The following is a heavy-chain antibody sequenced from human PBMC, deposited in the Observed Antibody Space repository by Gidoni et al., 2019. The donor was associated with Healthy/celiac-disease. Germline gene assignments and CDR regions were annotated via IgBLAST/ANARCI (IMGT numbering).Heavy chain of an antibody. Sequence: EVQLVESGGGLVQTGRSLRLSCAASGFTFDDYAMHWVRQAPGKGLEWVSGISWNSGSIGYADSVKGRFTISRDNAKNSLYLQMNSLRAEDTALYYCAKDGVRAYYDSSGYYWFDYWGQGTLVTVSS. CDR2: ISWNSGSI. D-gene: IGHD3-22*01. CDR3: AKDGVRAYYDSSGYYWFDY. CDR1: GFTFDDYA. V-gene: IGHV3-9*01. J-gene: IGHJ4*02.